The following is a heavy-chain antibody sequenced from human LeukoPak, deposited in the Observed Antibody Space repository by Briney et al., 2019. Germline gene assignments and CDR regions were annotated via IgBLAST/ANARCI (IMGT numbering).Heavy chain of an antibody. V-gene: IGHV3-48*01. Sequence: GGSLRLSCAASGFTFSSYSMNWVRQAPGKRLEWVSYISASSTTIYYADSVKGRFTISRDNAKNSLYLQMNSLRAEDTAVYYCARGGSGYGDYYYFYGMDVWGQGTTVTVSS. J-gene: IGHJ6*02. CDR3: ARGGSGYGDYYYFYGMDV. CDR2: ISASSTTI. CDR1: GFTFSSYS. D-gene: IGHD3-22*01.